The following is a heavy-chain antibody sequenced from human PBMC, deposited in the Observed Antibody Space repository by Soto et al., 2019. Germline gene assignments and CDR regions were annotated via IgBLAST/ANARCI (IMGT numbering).Heavy chain of an antibody. CDR2: INPNSGAT. Sequence: QVRLVQSWAEVKKPGTSVKVSCKASGYTFTGYFMHWVRQAPGQGLEWMGWINPNSGATNYAQKFQGWVTMTWDTAISTAYLELSNLKSDDTAVYYCTRTPPLSYGAFDIWGQGTMVTVSS. CDR3: TRTPPLSYGAFDI. D-gene: IGHD2-15*01. V-gene: IGHV1-2*04. CDR1: GYTFTGYF. J-gene: IGHJ3*02.